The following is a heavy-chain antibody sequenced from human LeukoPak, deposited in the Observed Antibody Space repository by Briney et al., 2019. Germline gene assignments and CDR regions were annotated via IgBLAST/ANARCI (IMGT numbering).Heavy chain of an antibody. CDR2: ISGSGGST. CDR1: GFTFSSYA. CDR3: ARDYFGSPSALDY. D-gene: IGHD1-26*01. V-gene: IGHV3-23*01. Sequence: GGSLRLSSAASGFTFSSYAMSWVRQAPGKGLEWVSAISGSGGSTYYADSVKGRFTISRDNAKNSLYLQMNSLRAVDTALYYCARDYFGSPSALDYWGQGTLVTVSS. J-gene: IGHJ4*02.